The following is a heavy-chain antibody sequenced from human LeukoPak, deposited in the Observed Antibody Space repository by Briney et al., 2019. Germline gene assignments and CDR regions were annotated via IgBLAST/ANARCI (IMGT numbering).Heavy chain of an antibody. CDR1: GGSISSYY. J-gene: IGHJ2*01. V-gene: IGHV4-59*08. CDR2: IYYSGSS. CDR3: ARRRASLFGYAPDWYFDL. D-gene: IGHD2-2*01. Sequence: SETLSLTCTVSGGSISSYYWSWIRQPPGKGLEWIGYIYYSGSSNYNPSLKSRVTISVDTSKNQFSLKLSSVTAADTAVYYCARRRASLFGYAPDWYFDLWGRGTLVTVSS.